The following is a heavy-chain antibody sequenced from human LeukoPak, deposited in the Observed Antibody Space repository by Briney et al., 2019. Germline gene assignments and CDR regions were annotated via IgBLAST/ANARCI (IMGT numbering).Heavy chain of an antibody. V-gene: IGHV3-23*01. CDR3: AKAYYDSTGYYGY. CDR2: ISGSGGST. CDR1: GFTFSSYA. Sequence: GGSLRLSCAASGFTFSSYAMSWVRQAPGKGLEWVSTISGSGGSTYYADSVKGRFTISRDNSKNTLYLQMNSLRAGDTAVYYCAKAYYDSTGYYGYWGQGTLVTVSS. D-gene: IGHD3-22*01. J-gene: IGHJ4*02.